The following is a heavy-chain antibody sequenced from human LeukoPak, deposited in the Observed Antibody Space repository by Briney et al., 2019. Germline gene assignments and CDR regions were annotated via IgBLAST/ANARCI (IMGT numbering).Heavy chain of an antibody. CDR2: IYPGDSDT. V-gene: IGHV5-51*01. CDR1: GYSFTSYW. D-gene: IGHD6-19*01. Sequence: GESLKISCKGSGYSFTSYWVAWVRQMPGQGLEWMGIIYPGDSDTRYRPSFQGQVTISADKSISTAYLQWSSLKASDTAMYYCARQQASHSSAIDYWGQGTQVTVSS. CDR3: ARQQASHSSAIDY. J-gene: IGHJ4*02.